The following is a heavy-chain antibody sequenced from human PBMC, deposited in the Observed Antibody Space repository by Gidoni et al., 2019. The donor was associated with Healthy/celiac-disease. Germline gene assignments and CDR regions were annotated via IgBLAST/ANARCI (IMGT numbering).Heavy chain of an antibody. Sequence: EVQLVESGGGLVKPGGSLRLSCAASGFTFSNAWMSWVRQAPGKGLEWVGRIKSKTDGGTTDYAAPVKGRFTISRDDSKNTLYLQMNSLKTEDTAVYYCTTGYGVGASAFDIWGQGTMVTVSS. CDR3: TTGYGVGASAFDI. CDR1: GFTFSNAW. CDR2: IKSKTDGGTT. D-gene: IGHD1-26*01. J-gene: IGHJ3*02. V-gene: IGHV3-15*01.